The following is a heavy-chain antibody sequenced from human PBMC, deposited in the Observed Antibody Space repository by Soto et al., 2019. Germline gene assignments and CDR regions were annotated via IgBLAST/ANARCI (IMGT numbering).Heavy chain of an antibody. Sequence: QVQLVQSGAEVKKPGSSVKFSCKASGGTFSSYAISCVRHAPGQGLEWMGGISPIFGTANYAQKFQGRVTITADESTSTAYMELSSLRSEETAGYYCARRSLWFGEIGGRGMDVGGQGTTVTVSS. CDR2: ISPIFGTA. CDR1: GGTFSSYA. D-gene: IGHD3-10*01. CDR3: ARRSLWFGEIGGRGMDV. J-gene: IGHJ6*02. V-gene: IGHV1-69*01.